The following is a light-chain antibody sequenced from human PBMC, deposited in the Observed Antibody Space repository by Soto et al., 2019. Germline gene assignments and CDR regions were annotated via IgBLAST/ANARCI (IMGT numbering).Light chain of an antibody. CDR2: DVS. V-gene: IGLV2-14*01. CDR1: SSDVGGYNF. CDR3: SSYPSSFYV. Sequence: QSVLTQPASVSGSPGQSITISCTGTSSDVGGYNFVSWYQQHPGKAPKLMIYDVSDRPSGVSNRLSGSKSGNTASLTISGFQAEDEADYYCSSYPSSFYVFGTGTKVTVL. J-gene: IGLJ1*01.